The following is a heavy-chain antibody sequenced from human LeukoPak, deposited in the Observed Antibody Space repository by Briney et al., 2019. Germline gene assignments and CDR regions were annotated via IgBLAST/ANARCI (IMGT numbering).Heavy chain of an antibody. J-gene: IGHJ6*03. CDR3: ARLRTDYDILTGYYIPLYYYYYYMDV. D-gene: IGHD3-9*01. V-gene: IGHV4-39*01. Sequence: PSETLSLTCTVSGGSISSSSYYWGWIRQPPGKGLEWLGSIYYSGSTYYNPSLKRRVTISVNTSKNLFSLMLSSVAAEATAYYCCARLRTDYDILTGYYIPLYYYYYYMDVWGKGTTVTISS. CDR2: IYYSGST. CDR1: GGSISSSSYY.